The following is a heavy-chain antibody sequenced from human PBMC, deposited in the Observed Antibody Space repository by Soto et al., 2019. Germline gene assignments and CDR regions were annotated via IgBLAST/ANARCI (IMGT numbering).Heavy chain of an antibody. CDR3: ARDSSGLDY. V-gene: IGHV4-59*01. CDR1: SFSIRSYY. D-gene: IGHD3-22*01. CDR2: IYYSGST. J-gene: IGHJ4*02. Sequence: SETLSLTCSVTSFSIRSYYWSWIRQPPGKGLEWIGYIYYSGSTNYNPSLKSRVTISVDTSKNQFSLKLSSVTAADTAVYYCARDSSGLDYWGQGTLVTVS.